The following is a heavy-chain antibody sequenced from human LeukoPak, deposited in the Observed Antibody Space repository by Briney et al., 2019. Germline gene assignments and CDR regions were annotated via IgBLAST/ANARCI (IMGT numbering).Heavy chain of an antibody. J-gene: IGHJ4*02. CDR3: ASRHRNRAAVAGNY. CDR2: INHSGST. V-gene: IGHV4-34*01. Sequence: PSETLSLTCAVYGGSFSGYYWSWIRQPPGKGLEWIGEINHSGSTNYNPSLKSRVTISVDTSKNQFSLKLSSVTAADTAVYYCASRHRNRAAVAGNYWGQGTLVTVSS. CDR1: GGSFSGYY. D-gene: IGHD6-19*01.